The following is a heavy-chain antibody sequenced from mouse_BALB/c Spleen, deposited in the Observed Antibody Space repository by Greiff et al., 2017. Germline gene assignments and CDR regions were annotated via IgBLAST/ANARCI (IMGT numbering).Heavy chain of an antibody. CDR3: TRAPIYYDYEGDY. Sequence: QAQLKESGAELVKPGASVKLSCKASGYTFTSYYMYWVKQRPGQGLEWIGEINPSNGGTNFNEKFKSKATLTVDKSSSTAYMQLSSLTSEDSAVYYCTRAPIYYDYEGDYWGQGTTLTVSS. CDR2: INPSNGGT. CDR1: GYTFTSYY. J-gene: IGHJ2*01. V-gene: IGHV1S81*02. D-gene: IGHD2-4*01.